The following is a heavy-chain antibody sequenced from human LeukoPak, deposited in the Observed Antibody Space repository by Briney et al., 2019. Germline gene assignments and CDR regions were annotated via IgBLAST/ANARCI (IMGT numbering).Heavy chain of an antibody. J-gene: IGHJ4*02. CDR2: IRSKAYGGTT. D-gene: IGHD4-23*01. CDR1: GFTFGDYA. CDR3: TRGTGYGGNRIDH. V-gene: IGHV3-49*03. Sequence: PGGSLRLSCTASGFTFGDYAMSWFRQAPGKGLEWVGFIRSKAYGGTTEYAASVKGRFTISRDDSKSIAYLQMNSLKTEDTAVYCCTRGTGYGGNRIDHWGQGTLVTASS.